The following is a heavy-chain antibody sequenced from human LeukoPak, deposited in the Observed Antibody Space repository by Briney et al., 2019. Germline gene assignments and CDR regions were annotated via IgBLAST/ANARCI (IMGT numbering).Heavy chain of an antibody. V-gene: IGHV3-11*01. CDR1: GLTFSDYY. CDR2: ISSSGSTI. Sequence: GGSLRLSCAASGLTFSDYYMSWIRQAPGKGLGWVSYISSSGSTIYYADSVKGRFTISRDNAKNSLYLQMNSLRAEDTAVYYCARDPYAGLAGLSDYWGQGTLVTVSS. D-gene: IGHD6-19*01. CDR3: ARDPYAGLAGLSDY. J-gene: IGHJ4*02.